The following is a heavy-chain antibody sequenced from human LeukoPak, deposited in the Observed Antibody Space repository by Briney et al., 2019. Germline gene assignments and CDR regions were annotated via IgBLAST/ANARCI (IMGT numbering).Heavy chain of an antibody. Sequence: SETLSLTCTVSGGSISSSSYYWGWIRQPPGRGLAWIGSIYYSGDTYYNLSLKSRVTISVDTSKNQFSLKLSSVTAADTAVYYCARLGSTLNAWGSPDYWGQGTLVTVSS. CDR2: IYYSGDT. V-gene: IGHV4-39*01. J-gene: IGHJ4*02. CDR3: ARLGSTLNAWGSPDY. CDR1: GGSISSSSYY. D-gene: IGHD3-16*01.